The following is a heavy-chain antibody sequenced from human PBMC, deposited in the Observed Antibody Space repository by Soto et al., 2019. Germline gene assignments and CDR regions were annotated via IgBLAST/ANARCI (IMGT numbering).Heavy chain of an antibody. Sequence: GGSLRLSCAASGFTFSDYSMNWVRQAPGKGLEWVSYISRSSTIYYADSVKGRFTISRDNAKNSLYLQVSSLRDEDTAVYYCASFSNSSGWTYYFDYCGQGTLVTVSS. V-gene: IGHV3-48*02. J-gene: IGHJ4*02. CDR3: ASFSNSSGWTYYFDY. D-gene: IGHD6-19*01. CDR1: GFTFSDYS. CDR2: ISRSSTI.